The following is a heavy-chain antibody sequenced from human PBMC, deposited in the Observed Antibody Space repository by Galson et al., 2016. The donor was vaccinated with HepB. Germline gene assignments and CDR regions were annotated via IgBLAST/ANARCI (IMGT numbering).Heavy chain of an antibody. CDR2: ISYDGSNK. Sequence: SLRLSCAASGFTFSSYSMNWVRPAPGKGLEWVAVISYDGSNKYYADSVKGRFTISRDKSNNTLALQMNSLTPEDTAVYYCAKDSLVYAIDHYYGMDVWGQRTTVTVSS. J-gene: IGHJ6*02. CDR1: GFTFSSYS. V-gene: IGHV3-30*18. D-gene: IGHD2-8*01. CDR3: AKDSLVYAIDHYYGMDV.